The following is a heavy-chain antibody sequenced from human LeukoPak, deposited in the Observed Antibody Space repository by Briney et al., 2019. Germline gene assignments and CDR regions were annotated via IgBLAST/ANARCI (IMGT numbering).Heavy chain of an antibody. V-gene: IGHV2-5*02. D-gene: IGHD2-15*01. CDR1: RISISTSGVG. Sequence: SGPTLVKPTQTLTLTFTLFRISISTSGVGVGWIRQPPGKALEWLAFTSWDDDKRYSPSLKSRLTITKDTSKNQVVLTMTNVDPVDTATYYCARVITRPGRRKLYYWGQGTLVTVSS. CDR2: TSWDDDK. CDR3: ARVITRPGRRKLYY. J-gene: IGHJ4*02.